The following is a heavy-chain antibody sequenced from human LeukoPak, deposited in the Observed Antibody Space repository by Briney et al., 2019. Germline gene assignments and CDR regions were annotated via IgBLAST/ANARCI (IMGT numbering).Heavy chain of an antibody. J-gene: IGHJ4*02. CDR2: TYYRSKWNY. V-gene: IGHV6-1*01. CDR1: GDSVSTNSVA. CDR3: ARAVIGTTRYFES. Sequence: SQILSLTCAISGDSVSTNSVAYNWIRQSPSRGLEWLGRTYYRSKWNYEYAVSVRSRITVNLDTSKNQFSLQLNSVTPDDTAVYYCARAVIGTTRYFESWGQGTLVTVSS. D-gene: IGHD1-1*01.